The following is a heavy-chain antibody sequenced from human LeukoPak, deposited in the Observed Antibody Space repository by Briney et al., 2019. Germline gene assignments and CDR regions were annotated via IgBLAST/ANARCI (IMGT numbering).Heavy chain of an antibody. D-gene: IGHD3-10*01. V-gene: IGHV3-30*04. J-gene: IGHJ4*02. CDR1: GFTFSSYA. Sequence: GGSLRLSCAASGFTFSSYAMHWVRQAPGKGLEWVAVISYDGSNKYYADSVKGRFTISRDNSKNTLYLQMNSLRAEDTAVYYCVRAMVRGVHFDYWGQGTLVTVSS. CDR3: VRAMVRGVHFDY. CDR2: ISYDGSNK.